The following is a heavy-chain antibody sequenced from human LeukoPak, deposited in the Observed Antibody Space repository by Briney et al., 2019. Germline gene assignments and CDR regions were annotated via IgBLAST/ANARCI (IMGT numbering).Heavy chain of an antibody. CDR2: IRYDGSNK. V-gene: IGHV3-30*02. J-gene: IGHJ4*02. D-gene: IGHD3-9*01. CDR1: GFTFSSYG. CDR3: AKDSTQRYPTPSFDY. Sequence: GGSLRLSCAASGFTFSSYGMHWVRQAPGKGLEWVAFIRYDGSNKYYADSVKGRFTISRDNSKNTLYLQMNSLRAEDTAVYYCAKDSTQRYPTPSFDYWGQGTLVTVSS.